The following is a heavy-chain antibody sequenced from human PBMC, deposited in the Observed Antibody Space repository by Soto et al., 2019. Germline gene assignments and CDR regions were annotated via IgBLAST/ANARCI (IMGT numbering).Heavy chain of an antibody. Sequence: SETLSLTCTVSGDSISNSDYYWNWIRQPPGKGLEWIGTVHSTGGTYYSPSLRSRVTISVDTSKNLFSLKMTSASATDTAVYFCAKREDSSRFGGLDIWGQGTAVTVSS. CDR2: VHSTGGT. CDR1: GDSISNSDYY. CDR3: AKREDSSRFGGLDI. D-gene: IGHD3-3*01. J-gene: IGHJ6*02. V-gene: IGHV4-39*01.